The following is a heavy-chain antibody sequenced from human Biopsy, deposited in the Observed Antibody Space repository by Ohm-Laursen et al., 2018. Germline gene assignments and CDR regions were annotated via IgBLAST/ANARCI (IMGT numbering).Heavy chain of an antibody. D-gene: IGHD3-9*01. Sequence: GSSVKVSCKAPGGTFINYGVNWVRQAPGQGLEWLGGNIPILGTGNYAQKFQDRVTVAADTSTSTATMELRSLRSDDPAVYYCATKLTGYFHHWGQGTLVIVSS. CDR1: GGTFINYG. J-gene: IGHJ1*01. CDR3: ATKLTGYFHH. CDR2: NIPILGTG. V-gene: IGHV1-69*06.